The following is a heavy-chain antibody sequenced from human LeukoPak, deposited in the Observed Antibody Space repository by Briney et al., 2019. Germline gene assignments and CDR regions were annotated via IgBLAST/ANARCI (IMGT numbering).Heavy chain of an antibody. D-gene: IGHD6-13*01. CDR3: ARERPWYSSSWYWFDP. CDR2: IKQDGSEK. V-gene: IGHV3-7*01. CDR1: GFTFNGYS. J-gene: IGHJ5*02. Sequence: GGSLRLSCAASGFTFNGYSMNWVRQAPGKGLEWVANIKQDGSEKYYVDSVKGRFTISRDNAKNSLYLQMNSLRAEDTAVYYCARERPWYSSSWYWFDPWGQGTLVTVSS.